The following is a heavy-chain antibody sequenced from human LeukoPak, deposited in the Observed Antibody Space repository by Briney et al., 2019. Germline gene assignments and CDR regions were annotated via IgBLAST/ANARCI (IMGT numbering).Heavy chain of an antibody. CDR3: ATDLRVTTILDWFDP. Sequence: ASVKVSCKVSGYTLTELSMHWVRQAPGKGREGMGGFDPEDGETIYAQKLQGRVTMTEDTSTDTAYMELSSLRSEDTAVYYCATDLRVTTILDWFDPWGQGPLVTVSS. CDR2: FDPEDGET. CDR1: GYTLTELS. D-gene: IGHD3-3*01. V-gene: IGHV1-24*01. J-gene: IGHJ5*02.